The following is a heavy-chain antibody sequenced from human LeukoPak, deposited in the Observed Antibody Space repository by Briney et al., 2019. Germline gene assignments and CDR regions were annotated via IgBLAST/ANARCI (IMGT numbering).Heavy chain of an antibody. Sequence: SETLSLTCAVYGGSFSGYYWSWIRQPPGKGLEWIGEINHSGSTNYIPSLESRVTLSVDTSKNQFSLNLSSVTAADTAMYYCARDNQYNSDSSDYGGTNFDYWGQGTLVTVSS. CDR3: ARDNQYNSDSSDYGGTNFDY. CDR2: INHSGST. CDR1: GGSFSGYY. D-gene: IGHD3-22*01. V-gene: IGHV4-34*01. J-gene: IGHJ4*02.